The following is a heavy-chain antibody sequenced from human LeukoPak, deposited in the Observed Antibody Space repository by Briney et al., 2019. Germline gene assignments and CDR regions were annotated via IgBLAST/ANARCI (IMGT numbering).Heavy chain of an antibody. V-gene: IGHV3-21*01. J-gene: IGHJ5*02. Sequence: GGPLRLSCAASGFTFSSYSMNWVRQAPGKGLEWVSSISSSSSYIYYADSVKGRFTISRDNAKNSLYLQMNSLRAEDTAVYYCARGPSYSSGWYGGRNWFDPWGQGTLVTVSS. D-gene: IGHD6-19*01. CDR3: ARGPSYSSGWYGGRNWFDP. CDR2: ISSSSSYI. CDR1: GFTFSSYS.